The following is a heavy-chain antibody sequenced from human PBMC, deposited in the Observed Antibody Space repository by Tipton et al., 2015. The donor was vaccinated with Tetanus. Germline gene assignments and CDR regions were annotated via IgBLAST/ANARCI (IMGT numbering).Heavy chain of an antibody. J-gene: IGHJ6*02. D-gene: IGHD3-10*01. CDR2: IYDSGST. Sequence: TLSLTCAVSGGSIISGDYSWSWFRQPPGKGLEWIGDIYDSGSTYYNPSLMRRVTISDDRTKNQIPLRLRSVTAADTAVYYCARVKGTYNHYGLDVWGQGTTVTVAS. V-gene: IGHV4-30-2*01. CDR1: GGSIISGDYS. CDR3: ARVKGTYNHYGLDV.